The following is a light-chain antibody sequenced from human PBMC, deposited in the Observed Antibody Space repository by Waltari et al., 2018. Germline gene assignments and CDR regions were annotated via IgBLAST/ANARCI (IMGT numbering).Light chain of an antibody. V-gene: IGLV2-23*01. CDR1: SSDVGTYNL. CDR3: CSYAGGTTSVL. J-gene: IGLJ2*01. CDR2: EGS. Sequence: QSALTPPASVSGSPGQSITISCTGTSSDVGTYNLVSCYQYHSGKGPKVMIYEGSKRPSGVSNRFSGSESGNTASLTISGLQAEDEADYYCCSYAGGTTSVLFGGGTKLTVL.